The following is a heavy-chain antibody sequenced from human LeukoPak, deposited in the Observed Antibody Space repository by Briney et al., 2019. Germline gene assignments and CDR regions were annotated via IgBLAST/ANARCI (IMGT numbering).Heavy chain of an antibody. CDR3: ARYYYGSGSYYNDNGMDV. CDR2: INPSGGST. D-gene: IGHD3-10*01. Sequence: ASVKDSCKASGYTFTSYLMHWVRQPPGHGLEWVGIINPSGGSTSYAQKVLGRVTMTRDTSTSTVYMELSSLRSEDTAVYYCARYYYGSGSYYNDNGMDVGGQGTTVTVSS. CDR1: GYTFTSYL. V-gene: IGHV1-46*01. J-gene: IGHJ6*02.